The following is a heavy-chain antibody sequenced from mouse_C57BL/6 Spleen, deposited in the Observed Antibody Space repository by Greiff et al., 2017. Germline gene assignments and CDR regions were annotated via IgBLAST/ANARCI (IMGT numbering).Heavy chain of an antibody. D-gene: IGHD2-2*01. J-gene: IGHJ2*01. V-gene: IGHV1-52*01. Sequence: QVQLQQPGAELVRPGSSVKLSCKASGYTLTSYWMHWVKQRPIHGLEWIGNIDPSDSETHYNQKFKDKATLTVAKSSSTAYMQLSSLTSEDSAVYYCARSLYGYDGVDYGGQGTTLTVSS. CDR1: GYTLTSYW. CDR2: IDPSDSET. CDR3: ARSLYGYDGVDY.